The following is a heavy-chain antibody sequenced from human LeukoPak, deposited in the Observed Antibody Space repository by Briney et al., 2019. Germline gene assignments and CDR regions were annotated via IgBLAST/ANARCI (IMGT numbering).Heavy chain of an antibody. V-gene: IGHV4-59*08. D-gene: IGHD3-22*01. Sequence: SETLSLTCTVSGGSISSYYWSWIRQPPGKGLEWIGYIYYSGSTNYNPSLKSRVTISVDTSKNQFSLKLSTATAADTAVYYCARSAYDSSGYYYPNSYFDYWGQGTLVTVSS. CDR3: ARSAYDSSGYYYPNSYFDY. CDR2: IYYSGST. CDR1: GGSISSYY. J-gene: IGHJ4*02.